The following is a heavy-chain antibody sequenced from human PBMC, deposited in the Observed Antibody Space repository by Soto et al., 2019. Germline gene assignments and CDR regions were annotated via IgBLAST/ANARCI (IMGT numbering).Heavy chain of an antibody. CDR3: AKTFGSNWLPEY. J-gene: IGHJ4*02. CDR1: GFTFSDYG. Sequence: EVQLLESGGGLVQPGGSLRLSCAASGFTFSDYGMNWVRQAPGKGLEWVAAISGSAGNTYYADSVKGRFSTSGDNSKSTLYLDMNTLRVEDTAIYYCAKTFGSNWLPEYWGQGTLVTVSS. V-gene: IGHV3-23*01. CDR2: ISGSAGNT. D-gene: IGHD6-13*01.